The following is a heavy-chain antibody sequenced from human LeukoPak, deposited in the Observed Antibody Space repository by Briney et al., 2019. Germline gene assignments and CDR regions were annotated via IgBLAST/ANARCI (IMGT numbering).Heavy chain of an antibody. J-gene: IGHJ5*02. Sequence: SETLSLTCTVSGGSISSDNHYRGWIRQPAGKGLEWIGRISTSGDTHYNPSLKSRVTISVDTSKNQFSLKLSSVTAADTAVYYCARGPGPGSGNSWSDPGGKETLVTFSS. CDR2: ISTSGDT. D-gene: IGHD3-10*01. V-gene: IGHV4-61*02. CDR3: ARGPGPGSGNSWSDP. CDR1: GGSISSDNHY.